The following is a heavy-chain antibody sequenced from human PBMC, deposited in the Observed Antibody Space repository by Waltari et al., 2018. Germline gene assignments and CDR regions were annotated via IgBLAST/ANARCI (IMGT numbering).Heavy chain of an antibody. CDR3: ASSSSPGLADY. D-gene: IGHD2-15*01. CDR1: GGSISSYY. V-gene: IGHV4-59*01. Sequence: QVQLQESGPGLVKPSETLSLTCTVSGGSISSYYRSWIRQPPGKGLEWIGYIYYSGSTNYNPSLKSRVTISVDTSKNQFSLKLSSVTAADTAVYYCASSSSPGLADYWGQGTLVTVSS. CDR2: IYYSGST. J-gene: IGHJ4*02.